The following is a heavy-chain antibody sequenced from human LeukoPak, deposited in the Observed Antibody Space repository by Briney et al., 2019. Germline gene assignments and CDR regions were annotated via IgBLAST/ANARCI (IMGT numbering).Heavy chain of an antibody. Sequence: GGSLRLSCAASGFTFSSYWMHWVRQAPGKGLVWVSRINSDGSSTSYADSVKGRFTISRDNAKNTLYLQMNSLRAEDTAVYYCARDFKGRDGYNPFDYWGQGTLVTVSS. V-gene: IGHV3-74*01. D-gene: IGHD5-24*01. CDR3: ARDFKGRDGYNPFDY. CDR2: INSDGSST. J-gene: IGHJ4*02. CDR1: GFTFSSYW.